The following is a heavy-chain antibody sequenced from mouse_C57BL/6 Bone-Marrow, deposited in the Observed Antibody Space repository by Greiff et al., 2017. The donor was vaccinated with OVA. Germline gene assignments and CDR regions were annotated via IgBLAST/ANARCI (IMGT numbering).Heavy chain of an antibody. CDR1: GYTFTSYW. D-gene: IGHD2-5*01. V-gene: IGHV1-55*01. CDR2: IYPGSGST. CDR3: ARTYSNYLNWYFDV. J-gene: IGHJ1*03. Sequence: QVQLQQPGAELVKPGASVKMSCKASGYTFTSYWITWVKQRPGQGLEWIGDIYPGSGSTNYNEKFKSKATLTVDTSSSTAYMQLSSLTSEDSAVYYGARTYSNYLNWYFDVWGTGTTVTVSS.